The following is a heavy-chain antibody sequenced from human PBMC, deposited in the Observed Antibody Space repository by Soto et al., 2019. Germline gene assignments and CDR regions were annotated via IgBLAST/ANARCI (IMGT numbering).Heavy chain of an antibody. V-gene: IGHV1-69*13. CDR1: GGTFSSQA. Sequence: GASVKVSCKASGGTFSSQAFSWVRQAPGQGLEWMGGIIPMFGTANYAQNFQGRLTITADESTTTAYMDLSSLRSDDTAVYYCARGDIAMAVSRFDSWGQGTLVTVSS. CDR3: ARGDIAMAVSRFDS. J-gene: IGHJ4*02. D-gene: IGHD2-15*01. CDR2: IIPMFGTA.